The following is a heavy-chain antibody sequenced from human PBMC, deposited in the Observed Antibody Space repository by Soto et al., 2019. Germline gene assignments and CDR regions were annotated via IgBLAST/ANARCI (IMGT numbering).Heavy chain of an antibody. V-gene: IGHV1-69*01. J-gene: IGHJ4*02. D-gene: IGHD3-22*01. CDR3: ARDGTLYDTSGYYYLY. Sequence: QVQLVQSGAEVKKPGSSVKVSCKASGGTFSRYVISWVRQAPGQGLEWMGGIIPMFGKANYAQKFQGRVTITADESTSTGYMELRSLISEDTAVYYCARDGTLYDTSGYYYLYWGQGTLVTVSS. CDR2: IIPMFGKA. CDR1: GGTFSRYV.